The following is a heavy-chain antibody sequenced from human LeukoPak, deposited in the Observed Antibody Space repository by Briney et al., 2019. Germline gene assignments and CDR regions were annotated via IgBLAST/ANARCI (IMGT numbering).Heavy chain of an antibody. CDR3: ARVQIEYWYFDL. Sequence: ASVKVSCKASGYTFTGYYMHWVRQAPGQGLEWMGWINPNSGGTNYAQKFQGRVTMTGDTSISTAYMELSRLRSDDTAVYYCARVQIEYWYFDLWGRGTLVTVSS. CDR1: GYTFTGYY. D-gene: IGHD1-1*01. V-gene: IGHV1-2*02. CDR2: INPNSGGT. J-gene: IGHJ2*01.